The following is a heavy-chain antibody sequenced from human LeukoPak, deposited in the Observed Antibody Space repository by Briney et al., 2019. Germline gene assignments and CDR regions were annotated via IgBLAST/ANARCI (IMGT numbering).Heavy chain of an antibody. CDR3: AKGGVPVVSPAVN. CDR2: IYYSGSA. D-gene: IGHD2-2*01. V-gene: IGHV4-30-4*01. J-gene: IGHJ4*02. Sequence: SETLSLTCTVSGGSISSDDYYWSWIRQPPGKGLEWIGYIYYSGSAYYNPSLKSRVTISVDTSKNQFSLKVTSVTAADTAVYYCAKGGVPVVSPAVNWGQGTLVTVSS. CDR1: GGSISSDDYY.